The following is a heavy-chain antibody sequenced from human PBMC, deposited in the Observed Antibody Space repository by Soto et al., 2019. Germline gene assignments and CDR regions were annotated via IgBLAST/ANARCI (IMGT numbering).Heavy chain of an antibody. D-gene: IGHD6-19*01. CDR3: ANDRNRYSSGSSTA. CDR2: ISGSGGST. Sequence: EVQLLESGGGLVQPGGSLRLSCAASGFTFSSYAMSWVRQAPGKGLEWVSAISGSGGSTYYADSVKGRFTISRDNSKNTLYLQMNSLRAEDTVVYYCANDRNRYSSGSSTAGGQGTLVTVSS. V-gene: IGHV3-23*01. J-gene: IGHJ4*02. CDR1: GFTFSSYA.